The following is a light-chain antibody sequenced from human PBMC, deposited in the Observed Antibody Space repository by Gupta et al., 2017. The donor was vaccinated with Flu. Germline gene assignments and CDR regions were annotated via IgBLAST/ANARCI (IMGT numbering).Light chain of an antibody. J-gene: IGKJ1*01. CDR3: QQYNNWPRT. V-gene: IGKV3-15*01. Sequence: EIVMTQSPATLSVSQGERATLSGRTSQSVSSHLAWYPQKPGQAHRLLIYGASTRSTGIPARFSGSASVTEFTLTISSLQSEDFAVYYCQQYNNWPRTFGQGTKVEIK. CDR1: QSVSSH. CDR2: GAS.